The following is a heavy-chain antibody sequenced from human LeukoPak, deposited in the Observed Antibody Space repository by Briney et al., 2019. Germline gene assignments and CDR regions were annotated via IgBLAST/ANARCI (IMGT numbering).Heavy chain of an antibody. D-gene: IGHD6-19*01. Sequence: GGSLRLSCAASGFTFSSYAMSWVRQAPGKGLEWVSAISGSGGSTYYADSVKGRFTISRDNSKNTLYLQMNSLRAEDTAVYYCAKEPVTGEQWLQGGYFDYWGQGTLVTVSS. CDR2: ISGSGGST. CDR1: GFTFSSYA. V-gene: IGHV3-23*01. CDR3: AKEPVTGEQWLQGGYFDY. J-gene: IGHJ4*02.